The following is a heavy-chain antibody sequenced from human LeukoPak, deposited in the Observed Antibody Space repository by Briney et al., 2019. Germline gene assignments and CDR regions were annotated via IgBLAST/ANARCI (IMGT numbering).Heavy chain of an antibody. CDR3: ARDRGRQKWFQGFDP. Sequence: ASVKVSCKASGYTFTTYGFNWVRQAPGQGLEWMGWISTYGGNTNYAEKFQGRVTMTTDTSTSTAYMELRSLRSDDTALYYCARDRGRQKWFQGFDPWGQGTLVTVSS. J-gene: IGHJ5*02. V-gene: IGHV1-18*01. CDR2: ISTYGGNT. D-gene: IGHD3-22*01. CDR1: GYTFTTYG.